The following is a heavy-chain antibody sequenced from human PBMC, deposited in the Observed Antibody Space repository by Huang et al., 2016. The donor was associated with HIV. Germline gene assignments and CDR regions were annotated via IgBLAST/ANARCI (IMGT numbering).Heavy chain of an antibody. D-gene: IGHD6-6*01. V-gene: IGHV5-51*01. Sequence: VQLVQSGAEVKKPGESLKISCKGSGYSFTSYWIAWVRQMPGKGLEWVGIIVPNDLYTTYSPSFEGKVTISADKSIGTGYLQWSSLKASDTAMYYCARRFSSSSGYFDYWGQGSLVTVSS. CDR3: ARRFSSSSGYFDY. CDR1: GYSFTSYW. J-gene: IGHJ4*02. CDR2: IVPNDLYT.